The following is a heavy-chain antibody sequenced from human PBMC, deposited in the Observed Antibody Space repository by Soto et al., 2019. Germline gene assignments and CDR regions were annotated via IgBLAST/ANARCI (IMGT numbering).Heavy chain of an antibody. D-gene: IGHD1-26*01. Sequence: QVQLVESGGGVVQPGRSRRLSCAASGFTFSSYGMHWVRQAPGKGLEWVAVISYDGSNKYYADSVKGRFTISRDNSNNTLYLQMNSLRAEETAVYYCAKGGELLLRNGNDYWGQGTRVTVSS. V-gene: IGHV3-30*18. CDR3: AKGGELLLRNGNDY. CDR1: GFTFSSYG. J-gene: IGHJ4*02. CDR2: ISYDGSNK.